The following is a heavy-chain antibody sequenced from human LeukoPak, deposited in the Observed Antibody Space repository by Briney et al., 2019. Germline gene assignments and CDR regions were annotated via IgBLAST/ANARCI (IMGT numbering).Heavy chain of an antibody. CDR1: GFIFDDYA. CDR2: ISWNSGSV. J-gene: IGHJ4*02. Sequence: GGSLRLSCAASGFIFDDYAMHWVRQAPGKGLEWVSGISWNSGSVAYADSVKGRFTISRDNAKNSLYLQMNGLRAEDTAVYYCARRAGAYSHPYDYWGQGTLVTVSS. D-gene: IGHD4/OR15-4a*01. V-gene: IGHV3-9*01. CDR3: ARRAGAYSHPYDY.